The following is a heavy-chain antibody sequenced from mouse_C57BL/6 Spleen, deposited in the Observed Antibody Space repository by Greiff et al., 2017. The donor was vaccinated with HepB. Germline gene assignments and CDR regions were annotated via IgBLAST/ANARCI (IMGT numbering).Heavy chain of an antibody. D-gene: IGHD3-2*02. Sequence: QVHVKQSGAELVRPGTSVKVSCKASGYAFTNYLIEWVKQRPGQGLEWIGVINPGSGGTNYNEKFKGKATLTADKSSSTAYMQLSSLTSEDSAVYFCAGDSSGFPGFAYWGQGTLVTVSA. V-gene: IGHV1-54*01. CDR3: AGDSSGFPGFAY. J-gene: IGHJ3*01. CDR2: INPGSGGT. CDR1: GYAFTNYL.